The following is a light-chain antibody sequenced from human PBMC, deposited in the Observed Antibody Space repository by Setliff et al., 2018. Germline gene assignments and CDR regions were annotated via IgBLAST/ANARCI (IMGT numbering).Light chain of an antibody. CDR2: DVN. J-gene: IGLJ1*01. Sequence: QSVLTQPASVSGSPGQSITISCTGTSSDVGDYKYVSWYQQLPGKAPKLIVFDVNKRPSGVPDRFSGSKSGNTASLTISGLQAEDEADYYCCSYAGTHISYVFGSGTKVTVL. V-gene: IGLV2-11*01. CDR1: SSDVGDYKY. CDR3: CSYAGTHISYV.